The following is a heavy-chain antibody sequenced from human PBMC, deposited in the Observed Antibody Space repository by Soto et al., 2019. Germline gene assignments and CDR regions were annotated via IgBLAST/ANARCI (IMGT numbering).Heavy chain of an antibody. V-gene: IGHV4-4*02. CDR2: AHHSGRT. CDR1: GFSMTSSNW. CDR3: ARSEATGLDY. Sequence: PSETLSLTCTFSGFSMTSSNWWSWVRQSPGKGLEWIGEAHHSGRTNYNPSLKSRVTISVDKSKNHFSLKLSSVTAADTAVYYCARSEATGLDYWGQGTLVTVSS. J-gene: IGHJ4*02. D-gene: IGHD1-26*01.